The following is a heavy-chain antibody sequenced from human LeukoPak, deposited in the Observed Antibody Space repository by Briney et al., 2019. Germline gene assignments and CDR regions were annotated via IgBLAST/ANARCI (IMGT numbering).Heavy chain of an antibody. V-gene: IGHV4-39*07. J-gene: IGHJ4*02. CDR2: INYSGST. CDR3: ARDHVIAAAGNYLAY. CDR1: GGSISSSTYY. Sequence: PSETLSLTCTVSGGSISSSTYYWGWIRQPPGTGLEWIGSINYSGSTYYNPSLKSRVTISVDTSKNQFSLKLSSVTAADTAVYYCARDHVIAAAGNYLAYWGQGTLVTVSS. D-gene: IGHD6-13*01.